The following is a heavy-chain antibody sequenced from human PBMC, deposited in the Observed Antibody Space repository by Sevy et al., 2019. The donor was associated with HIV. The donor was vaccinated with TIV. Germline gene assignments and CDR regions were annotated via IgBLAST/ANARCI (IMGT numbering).Heavy chain of an antibody. CDR2: MYPRGTT. J-gene: IGHJ4*02. Sequence: SETLSLTCTVSGDSIISSRWWSWFRQSPGKGLEWMGDMYPRGTTNYSPSLKNRVTMSVDKSKNQFSLKLTSVTAADTAVYYCAAAAGTDILGYYFDSWGQGIPVTVSS. CDR1: GDSIISSRW. CDR3: AAAAGTDILGYYFDS. V-gene: IGHV4-4*02. D-gene: IGHD6-25*01.